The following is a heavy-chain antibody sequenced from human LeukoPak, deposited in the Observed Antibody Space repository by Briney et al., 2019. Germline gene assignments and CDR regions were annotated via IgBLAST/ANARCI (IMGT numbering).Heavy chain of an antibody. D-gene: IGHD3-10*01. V-gene: IGHV3-30*03. CDR1: GFTFSAYT. Sequence: GGSLRLSCAASGFTFSAYTMHWVRQTPGKGLEWVAVISYDGTDKYYAGSVRGRFTIARDNAKDTLSLQMNSLRAEDTAVYYCVKGSVTYTGGYFDYWGQGTLVTVSS. CDR2: ISYDGTDK. J-gene: IGHJ4*02. CDR3: VKGSVTYTGGYFDY.